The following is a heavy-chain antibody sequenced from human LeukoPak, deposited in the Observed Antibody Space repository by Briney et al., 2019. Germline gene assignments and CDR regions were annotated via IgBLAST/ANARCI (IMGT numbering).Heavy chain of an antibody. D-gene: IGHD3-10*01. V-gene: IGHV4-39*07. CDR3: ARVDAGGSGWTNWFDP. CDR1: GGSISSSSYY. J-gene: IGHJ5*02. CDR2: IYHSGST. Sequence: SETLSLTCTVSGGSISSSSYYWGWIRQPPGKGLEWIGEIYHSGSTNYNPSLKSRVTISVDKSKNQFSLKLSSVTAADTAVYYCARVDAGGSGWTNWFDPWGQGTLVTVSS.